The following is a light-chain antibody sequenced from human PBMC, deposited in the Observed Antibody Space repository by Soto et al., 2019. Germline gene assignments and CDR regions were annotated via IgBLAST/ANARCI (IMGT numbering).Light chain of an antibody. CDR3: QQYNSYSEA. Sequence: DIQMTQSPSTLFASVGDTFTITCRASQSISAWLAWYQQRPGKAPKLLIYKMSASERGVPSRFSGSGSGTQFTLTISSLQPDDFATYYCQQYNSYSEAFGQGTKVDIK. V-gene: IGKV1-5*03. CDR1: QSISAW. J-gene: IGKJ1*01. CDR2: KMS.